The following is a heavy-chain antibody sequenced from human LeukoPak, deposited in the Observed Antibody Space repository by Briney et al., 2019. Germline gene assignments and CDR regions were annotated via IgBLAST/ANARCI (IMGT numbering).Heavy chain of an antibody. CDR2: IYYSGTT. CDR1: GGSISNYY. J-gene: IGHJ4*02. Sequence: SETLSLTCTVSGGSISNYYWSWIRQPPGKGLEWIGYIYYSGTTNYNPSLKSRVTISVDTSKNQFSLKLNSVTAADTAMYYCARIYCSGGSCFTLYFDYWGQGTLVTVSS. CDR3: ARIYCSGGSCFTLYFDY. V-gene: IGHV4-59*08. D-gene: IGHD2-15*01.